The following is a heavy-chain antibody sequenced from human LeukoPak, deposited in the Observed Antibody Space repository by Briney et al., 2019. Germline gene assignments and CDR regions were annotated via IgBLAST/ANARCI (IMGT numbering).Heavy chain of an antibody. V-gene: IGHV3-66*01. D-gene: IGHD6-13*01. J-gene: IGHJ4*02. CDR1: GFIVSRNY. CDR3: ARTIAAAGFDYFDY. CDR2: IYRAGNT. Sequence: GGALRLSCAASGFIVSRNYRSWVRQARGKGVEGVSIIYRAGNTYYADSVKGRFTVSRDNCKNTLYLQMNSQRDEDTSVYYCARTIAAAGFDYFDYWGQGTLVTVSS.